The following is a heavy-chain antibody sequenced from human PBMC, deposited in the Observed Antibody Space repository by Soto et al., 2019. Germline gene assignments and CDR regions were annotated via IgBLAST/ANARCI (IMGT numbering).Heavy chain of an antibody. J-gene: IGHJ4*02. CDR2: ISGSGGTT. V-gene: IGHV3-23*01. Sequence: EVQLLESGGGLVQPGGSLRLSCSASGFTFSDYAMSWVRQAPGKGLEWVSAISGSGGTTYYADSVKGRFSISRDNSKNTRYLTKNSLRAEDTAVYYCTKRLTGTYSTRGDYWGQGTRVTGSS. CDR1: GFTFSDYA. CDR3: TKRLTGTYSTRGDY. D-gene: IGHD1-26*01.